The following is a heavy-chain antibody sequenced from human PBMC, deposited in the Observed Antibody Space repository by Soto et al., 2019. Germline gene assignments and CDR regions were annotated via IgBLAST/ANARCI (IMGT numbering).Heavy chain of an antibody. CDR3: ARDKSATVTVDWFDP. J-gene: IGHJ5*02. CDR2: IWYDGSNK. CDR1: GFTFSSYG. V-gene: IGHV3-33*01. D-gene: IGHD4-4*01. Sequence: GGSLRLSCAASGFTFSSYGMHWVRQAPGKGLEWVAVIWYDGSNKYYADSVKGRFIISRDNSKNTLYLQMNSLRAEDTAVYYCARDKSATVTVDWFDPWGQGTPVTVSS.